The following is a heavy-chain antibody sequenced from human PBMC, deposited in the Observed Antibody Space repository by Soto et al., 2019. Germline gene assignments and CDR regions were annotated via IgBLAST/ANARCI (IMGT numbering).Heavy chain of an antibody. CDR3: ARHCTSTSCYASISRIDY. J-gene: IGHJ4*02. V-gene: IGHV3-11*01. D-gene: IGHD2-2*01. Sequence: GGSLRLSCAASGFTFSDYYMSWIRQAPGEGLEWISYISTTSTTIFYADSVKGRFTISRDNAKNSLFLQMNSLRAEDTAVYYCARHCTSTSCYASISRIDYWGLGTLVTVSS. CDR1: GFTFSDYY. CDR2: ISTTSTTI.